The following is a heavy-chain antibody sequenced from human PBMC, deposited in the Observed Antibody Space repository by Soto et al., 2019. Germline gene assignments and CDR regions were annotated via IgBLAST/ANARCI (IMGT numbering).Heavy chain of an antibody. Sequence: KPSETLSLTCAVSGGSISSGGYSWSWIRQPPGKGLEWIGYIYHSGSTYYNPSLKSRVTISVDRSKNQFSLKLSSVTAADTAVYYCAREYYYDSSGYIKSGWFDPWGQGTLVTVSS. V-gene: IGHV4-30-2*01. D-gene: IGHD3-22*01. CDR1: GGSISSGGYS. CDR3: AREYYYDSSGYIKSGWFDP. J-gene: IGHJ5*02. CDR2: IYHSGST.